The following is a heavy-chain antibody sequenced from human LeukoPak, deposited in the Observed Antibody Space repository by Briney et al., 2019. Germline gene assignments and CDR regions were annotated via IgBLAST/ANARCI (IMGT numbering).Heavy chain of an antibody. CDR3: ARGGTLIRGVIAY. CDR2: ISYDGSNK. J-gene: IGHJ4*02. CDR1: GFTFSDYT. D-gene: IGHD3-10*01. Sequence: PGGSLRLSCVASGFTFSDYTMHWVRQVPGKGLEWLTTISYDGSNKYDADSVKGRFTISRDNSRNTLYLQMNSLKPEDTAVYYCARGGTLIRGVIAYWGQGTLVTVSS. V-gene: IGHV3-30-3*01.